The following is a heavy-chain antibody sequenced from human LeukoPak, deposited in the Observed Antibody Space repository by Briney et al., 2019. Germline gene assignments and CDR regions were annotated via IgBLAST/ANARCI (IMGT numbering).Heavy chain of an antibody. CDR1: GGSISGYY. D-gene: IGHD5-18*01. CDR2: INHSGST. Sequence: PSETLSLTCTVSGGSISGYYWSWIRQPPGKGLEWIGEINHSGSTNYNPSLKSRVTISVDTSKNQFSLKLSSVTAADTAVYYCARAKRGYSYGPYFDYWGQGTLVTVSS. J-gene: IGHJ4*02. V-gene: IGHV4-34*01. CDR3: ARAKRGYSYGPYFDY.